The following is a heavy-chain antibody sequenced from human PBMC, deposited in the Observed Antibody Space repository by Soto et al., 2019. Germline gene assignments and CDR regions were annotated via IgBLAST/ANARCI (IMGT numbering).Heavy chain of an antibody. CDR1: GFTFGGFP. D-gene: IGHD3-22*01. J-gene: IGHJ4*02. V-gene: IGHV3-74*01. CDR3: AKPPNYYDSSGYYDY. CDR2: INSDGSTT. Sequence: GGSLRLSCTVSGFTFGGFPMSWFRQAPGKGLVWVSRINSDGSTTSYADSVKGRFTISRDNAKNTLYLQMNSLRAEDTAVYYCAKPPNYYDSSGYYDYWGQGTLVTVSS.